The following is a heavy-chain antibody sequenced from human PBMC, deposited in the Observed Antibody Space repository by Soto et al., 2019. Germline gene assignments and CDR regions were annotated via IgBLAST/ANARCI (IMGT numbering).Heavy chain of an antibody. CDR1: GGSFSGYY. D-gene: IGHD3-10*01. CDR2: INHSGST. V-gene: IGHV4-34*01. J-gene: IGHJ6*02. Sequence: SETLSLTCAVYGGSFSGYYWSWIRQPPGKGLEWIGEINHSGSTNCNPSLKSRVTISVDTSKNQFSLKLSSVTAADTAVYYCARGPRVRGVISYYYYGMDVWGQGTTVTVSS. CDR3: ARGPRVRGVISYYYYGMDV.